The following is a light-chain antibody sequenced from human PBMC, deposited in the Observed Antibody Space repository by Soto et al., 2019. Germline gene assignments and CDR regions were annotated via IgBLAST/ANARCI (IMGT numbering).Light chain of an antibody. Sequence: QSALTQPPSASGSPGQSVTISCTGTSSDVGGYNYVSWYQQHPGNAPKLMIYDVSKRPSGVPDRFSGSKSGNTASLTVSGLQAEDEADYYCSSYAGRNNFVFGGGTKLTVL. CDR3: SSYAGRNNFV. J-gene: IGLJ2*01. V-gene: IGLV2-8*01. CDR2: DVS. CDR1: SSDVGGYNY.